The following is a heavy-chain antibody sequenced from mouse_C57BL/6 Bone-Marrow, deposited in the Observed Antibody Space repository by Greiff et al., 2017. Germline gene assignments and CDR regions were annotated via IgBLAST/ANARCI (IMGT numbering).Heavy chain of an antibody. J-gene: IGHJ3*01. CDR3: AVPFAY. Sequence: EVQLVESGGGLVKPGGSLKLSCAASGFTFSDYGMHWVRQAPEKGLEWVAYISSGSSTIYYADTVKGRFTISRDNAKNTLFLQITSLRSEDTAMYYCAVPFAYWGQGTLVTVSA. V-gene: IGHV5-17*01. CDR1: GFTFSDYG. CDR2: ISSGSSTI.